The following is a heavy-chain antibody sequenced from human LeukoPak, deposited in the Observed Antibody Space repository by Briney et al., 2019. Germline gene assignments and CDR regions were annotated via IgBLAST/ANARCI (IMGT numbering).Heavy chain of an antibody. D-gene: IGHD5-18*01. CDR1: GFTFSSYG. CDR2: IRSDGSNK. CDR3: AREGLQLWSTYYYYYMDV. J-gene: IGHJ6*03. V-gene: IGHV3-30*02. Sequence: GGSLRLSCAASGFTFSSYGMHWVRQAPGTGLEWVAFIRSDGSNKNYADSVKGRFTISRDNSKNTLYLQMNSLRAEDTAVYYCAREGLQLWSTYYYYYMDVWGKGTTVTVSS.